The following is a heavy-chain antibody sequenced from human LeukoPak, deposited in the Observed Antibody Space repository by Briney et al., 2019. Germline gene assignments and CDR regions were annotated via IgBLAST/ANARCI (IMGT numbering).Heavy chain of an antibody. Sequence: PSRTLSLTCTVSGGSINSGGYYWSWIRQHPGEGLEWIGYIYNSGTTHYNPSLKSRVTISADTSKNQFSLKLTSVTAADTAVYYCARAYYGSGSYCDYWGQGTLVTVSA. J-gene: IGHJ4*02. V-gene: IGHV4-31*03. D-gene: IGHD3-10*01. CDR2: IYNSGTT. CDR1: GGSINSGGYY. CDR3: ARAYYGSGSYCDY.